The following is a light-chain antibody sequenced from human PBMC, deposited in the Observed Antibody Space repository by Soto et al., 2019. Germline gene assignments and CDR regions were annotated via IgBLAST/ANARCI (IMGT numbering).Light chain of an antibody. V-gene: IGKV3-20*01. Sequence: EIELTQAPGTLSLSPGDRATLSCRASQTLINTYLAWYQQRPGLAPRLLIYDASTRATGLPDRLSGSGSGTDSTLTISRLEPEDFAVYCCQQYTSSPALTFGGGTRVDIK. CDR1: QTLINTY. CDR3: QQYTSSPALT. J-gene: IGKJ4*01. CDR2: DAS.